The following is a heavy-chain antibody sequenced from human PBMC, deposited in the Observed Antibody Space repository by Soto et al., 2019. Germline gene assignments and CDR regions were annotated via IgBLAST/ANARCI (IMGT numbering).Heavy chain of an antibody. J-gene: IGHJ5*02. V-gene: IGHV3-53*01. CDR1: GFTVSSNY. Sequence: HPGGSLRLSCAASGFTVSSNYMTWVRQAPGKGLEWVSIIWSAGFTYYADSVKGRFTISRDNSKNTLYLQMNSLRAEDSAVYYCARELPPDLWGQGTLVTVSS. CDR2: IWSAGFT. CDR3: ARELPPDL. D-gene: IGHD2-15*01.